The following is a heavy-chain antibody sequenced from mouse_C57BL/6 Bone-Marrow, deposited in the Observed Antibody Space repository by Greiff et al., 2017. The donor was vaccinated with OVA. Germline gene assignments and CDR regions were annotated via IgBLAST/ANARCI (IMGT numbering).Heavy chain of an antibody. D-gene: IGHD2-4*01. CDR2: IYPGDGDT. CDR3: ALYYDYAYYYAMDY. J-gene: IGHJ4*01. CDR1: GYAFSSYW. V-gene: IGHV1-80*01. Sequence: QVQLKQSGAELVKPGASVKISCKASGYAFSSYWMNWVKQRPGKGLEWIGQIYPGDGDTNYNGKFKGKATLTADKSSSTAYMQLSSLTSEDSAVYFCALYYDYAYYYAMDYWGQGTSVTVSS.